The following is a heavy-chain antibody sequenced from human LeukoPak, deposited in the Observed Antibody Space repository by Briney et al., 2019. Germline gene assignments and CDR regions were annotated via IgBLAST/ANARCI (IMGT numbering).Heavy chain of an antibody. Sequence: GGSLRLSCAASGFTFSMNWVRQAPGKGLEWVASISSSSPYIYYTDSVKGRFTISRDNAKSSLSLQMNSLRAEDTAVYYCARGHSNYGDYFDYWGQGTLVTVSS. CDR1: GFTFS. CDR2: ISSSSPYI. V-gene: IGHV3-21*01. J-gene: IGHJ4*02. D-gene: IGHD4-11*01. CDR3: ARGHSNYGDYFDY.